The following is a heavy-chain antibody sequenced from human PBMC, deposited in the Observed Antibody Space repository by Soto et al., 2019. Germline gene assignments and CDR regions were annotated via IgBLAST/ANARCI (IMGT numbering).Heavy chain of an antibody. Sequence: QVQLVQSGAEVQKPGASVKVSCKASGYTLSSHGFSWVRQAPGQGLEWMGWISSYNGNTMYAQKFQGRVTLTTDTSTSTGYMELRDLRYDDTATYYCARDRGVVIPAVTYGMDVWGQGTTVTVSS. J-gene: IGHJ6*02. V-gene: IGHV1-18*01. CDR2: ISSYNGNT. D-gene: IGHD2-2*01. CDR1: GYTLSSHG. CDR3: ARDRGVVIPAVTYGMDV.